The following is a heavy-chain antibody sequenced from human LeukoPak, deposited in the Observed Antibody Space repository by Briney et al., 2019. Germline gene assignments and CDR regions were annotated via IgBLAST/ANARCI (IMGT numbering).Heavy chain of an antibody. CDR3: ARCDSSGYREFDY. CDR1: GGSISSYY. CDR2: IYYSGST. D-gene: IGHD3-22*01. J-gene: IGHJ4*02. Sequence: KPSETLSLTCTVSGGSISSYYWSWIRQPPGKGLEWIGYIYYSGSTNYNPSLKSRVTISVDTSKNQFSLKLSSVTAADTAVYYCARCDSSGYREFDYRGQGTLVTVSS. V-gene: IGHV4-59*01.